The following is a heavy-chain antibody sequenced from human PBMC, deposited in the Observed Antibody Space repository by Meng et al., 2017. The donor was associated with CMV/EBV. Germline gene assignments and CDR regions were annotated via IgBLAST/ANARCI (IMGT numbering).Heavy chain of an antibody. Sequence: QVVESAWGLDGARGSLRVSGGASGFTVSSNYMSWVRQAPGKGLEWVSVMYSGGSTYYADSVKGRFTISRDNSKNTLYLQMNSLRAEDTAVYYCAREGDGYDKAPYWGQGTLVTVSS. V-gene: IGHV3-66*01. CDR1: GFTVSSNY. CDR2: MYSGGST. J-gene: IGHJ4*02. D-gene: IGHD5-24*01. CDR3: AREGDGYDKAPY.